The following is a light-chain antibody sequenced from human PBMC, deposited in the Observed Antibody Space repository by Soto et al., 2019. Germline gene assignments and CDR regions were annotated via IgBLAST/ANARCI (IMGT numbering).Light chain of an antibody. CDR3: CSYAGSSTLV. CDR2: EGF. Sequence: QSALTQPASVSGSPGQSITISCTGTSSDVGSNNLVSWYQHHPGKLPKLMIYEDIVIYEGFKRPSGVSNRFSASKSGNTASLTISGLQAEDEADYYCCSYAGSSTLVFGGGTKLTVL. CDR1: SSDVGSNNL. V-gene: IGLV2-23*01. J-gene: IGLJ2*01.